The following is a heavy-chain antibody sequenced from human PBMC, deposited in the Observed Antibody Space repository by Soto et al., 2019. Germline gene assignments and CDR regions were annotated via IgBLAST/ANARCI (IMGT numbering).Heavy chain of an antibody. V-gene: IGHV1-18*04. J-gene: IGHJ6*02. CDR3: ASEAAAERNYYGLAV. Sequence: QVQLVQSGPEVRKPGASVKVSCKASGYIFSRYGISWVRQAPGQGLEWMAWISGYNGNTKFGERVQGRVNVTTDTSTSTAYMELRSLRSDDTAVYYCASEAAAERNYYGLAVWGQGTTVIVSS. CDR2: ISGYNGNT. D-gene: IGHD6-13*01. CDR1: GYIFSRYG.